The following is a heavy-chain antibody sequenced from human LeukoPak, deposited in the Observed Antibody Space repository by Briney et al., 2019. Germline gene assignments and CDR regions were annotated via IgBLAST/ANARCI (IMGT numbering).Heavy chain of an antibody. CDR1: GGSISSSSYY. V-gene: IGHV4-39*07. D-gene: IGHD3-22*01. J-gene: IGHJ4*02. CDR2: IYYSGST. CDR3: ARHPAKLIARYYFDY. Sequence: SETLSLTCTVSGGSISSSSYYWGWIRQPPGKGLEWIGSIYYSGSTYYNPSLKSRVTISVDTSKNQFSLKLSSVTAADTAVYYCARHPAKLIARYYFDYWGQGTLVTVSS.